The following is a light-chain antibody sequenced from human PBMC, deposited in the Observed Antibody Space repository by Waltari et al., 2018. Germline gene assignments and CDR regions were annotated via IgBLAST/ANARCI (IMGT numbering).Light chain of an antibody. CDR1: QSVLSSSNTKNY. CDR3: QQYYTSPIT. Sequence: DIVMTQSPESLAVSLGEGATINCTSSQSVLSSSNTKNYLAWFQQKPGQPPKMPISWASTRESGVPDRFSGSGSGTDFTLTITSLQAEDVAVYYCQQYYTSPITFGQGTRLTIK. V-gene: IGKV4-1*01. J-gene: IGKJ5*01. CDR2: WAS.